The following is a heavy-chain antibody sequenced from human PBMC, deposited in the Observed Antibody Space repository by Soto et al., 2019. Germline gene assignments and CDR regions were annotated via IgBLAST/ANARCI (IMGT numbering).Heavy chain of an antibody. CDR2: IYPGDSDT. Sequence: GESLKISCKGSGYRFTSYWIGWVRQMPGKGLEWMGIIYPGDSDTRYSPSFQGQVTISADKSISTAYLQWSSLKASDTAMYYCARQYYYDSSGYPNYYYYYGMDVWGQGTTVTVSS. CDR1: GYRFTSYW. J-gene: IGHJ6*02. V-gene: IGHV5-51*01. D-gene: IGHD3-22*01. CDR3: ARQYYYDSSGYPNYYYYYGMDV.